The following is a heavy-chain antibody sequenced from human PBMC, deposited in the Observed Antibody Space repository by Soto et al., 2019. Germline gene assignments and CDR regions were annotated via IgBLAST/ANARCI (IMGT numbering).Heavy chain of an antibody. CDR3: ARDRLVRGVIPNDYYYGMDV. CDR1: GGYISRYY. J-gene: IGHJ6*02. Sequence: PSETLSLTCTVSGGYISRYYWSWIRQSPGKGLEWIGYIHYSGSTNYNPSLKSRVTISVDTSKSQFSLKLSSVTAADTAVYYCARDRLVRGVIPNDYYYGMDVWGQGTTVT. CDR2: IHYSGST. V-gene: IGHV4-59*01. D-gene: IGHD3-10*01.